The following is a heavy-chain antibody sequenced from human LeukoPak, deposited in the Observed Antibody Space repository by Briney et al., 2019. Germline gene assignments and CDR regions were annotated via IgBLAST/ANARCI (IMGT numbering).Heavy chain of an antibody. CDR3: ARGYYDSSGYWYYFDY. CDR1: GGTFSSYA. CDR2: IIPIFGTA. Sequence: ASVKVSCKASGGTFSSYAISRVRQAPGQGLEWMGGIIPIFGTANYAQKFQGRVTITADKSTSTAYMELSSLRSEDTAVYYCARGYYDSSGYWYYFDYWGQGTLVTVSS. J-gene: IGHJ4*02. D-gene: IGHD3-22*01. V-gene: IGHV1-69*06.